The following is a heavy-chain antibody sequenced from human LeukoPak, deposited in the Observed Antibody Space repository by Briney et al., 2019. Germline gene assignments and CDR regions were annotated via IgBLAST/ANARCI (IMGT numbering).Heavy chain of an antibody. CDR2: IAPISGTP. J-gene: IGHJ3*01. D-gene: IGHD3-10*01. CDR3: AREGEYYAESGNLIDAADV. Sequence: GASVKVSCKASGGTFTHFVISWLRQAPGQGLEWMGGIAPISGTPVYAQKFQDRVNITADTSTNTAYMEMSSLTSEDTAMYYCAREGEYYAESGNLIDAADVWGQGTMVTVSS. V-gene: IGHV1-69*06. CDR1: GGTFTHFV.